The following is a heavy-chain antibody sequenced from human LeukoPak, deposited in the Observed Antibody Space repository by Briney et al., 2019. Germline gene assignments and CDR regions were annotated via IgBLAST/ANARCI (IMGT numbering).Heavy chain of an antibody. CDR1: GFTLSSFW. D-gene: IGHD6-13*01. J-gene: IGHJ4*02. Sequence: RSGGSLRLSCAASGFTLSSFWMSWVRQTPGKGLEWVANIKQDGRERYYVDSVKGRFTISRDNARNSLYLQTNSLRAEDTAVYYCAKGTERIAAAGMDYWGQGTLVTVSS. CDR3: AKGTERIAAAGMDY. V-gene: IGHV3-7*01. CDR2: IKQDGRER.